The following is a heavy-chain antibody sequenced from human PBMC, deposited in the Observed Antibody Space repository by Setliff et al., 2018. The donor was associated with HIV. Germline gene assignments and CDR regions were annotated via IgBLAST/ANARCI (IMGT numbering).Heavy chain of an antibody. Sequence: ASVQVSCKASGYTFTNYAMHWVRQAPGQRLEWMGWVNAANGYTKYSQKFQGRVTITRDTSANTAYMELSSLRSEDTAVYYCARPRSGGSGSYSWFDPWGQGTLVTVSS. J-gene: IGHJ5*02. V-gene: IGHV1-3*01. CDR2: VNAANGYT. CDR3: ARPRSGGSGSYSWFDP. D-gene: IGHD3-10*01. CDR1: GYTFTNYA.